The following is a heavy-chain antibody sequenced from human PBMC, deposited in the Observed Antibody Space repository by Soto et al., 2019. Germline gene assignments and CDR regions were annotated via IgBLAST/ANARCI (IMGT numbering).Heavy chain of an antibody. CDR3: STRAYDTNGYYRFDP. J-gene: IGHJ5*01. Sequence: SATLSLTCAVYGGSFSGHSWTWIRQSPGKGLEWIGDINHSGRVNYSTSLKSRVTISLDTSKNQFSLTLSAVTAADTAMYYCSTRAYDTNGYYRFDPWGQGTLVTVSS. D-gene: IGHD3-22*01. CDR2: INHSGRV. CDR1: GGSFSGHS. V-gene: IGHV4-34*01.